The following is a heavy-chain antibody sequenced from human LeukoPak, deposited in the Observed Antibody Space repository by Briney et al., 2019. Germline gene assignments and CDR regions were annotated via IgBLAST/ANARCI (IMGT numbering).Heavy chain of an antibody. CDR2: IYSGGST. CDR1: GVTVGTNS. J-gene: IGHJ1*01. Sequence: GGSLRLSCAASGVTVGTNSMSWARQSPGKGLEWVSVIYSGGSTYNADSVNGRFTVSRDYSRNTLFLQMNNLRAEDTALYFCASAREYCGSAECYEYFQHWGQGTLVIVSS. V-gene: IGHV3-53*01. CDR3: ASAREYCGSAECYEYFQH. D-gene: IGHD2-21*01.